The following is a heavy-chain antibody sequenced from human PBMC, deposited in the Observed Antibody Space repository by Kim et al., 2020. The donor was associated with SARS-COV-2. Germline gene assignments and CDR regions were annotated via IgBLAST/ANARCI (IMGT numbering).Heavy chain of an antibody. J-gene: IGHJ5*02. CDR1: GASISSGNYY. CDR2: IDYTGNT. V-gene: IGHV4-39*01. Sequence: SETLSLTCTVFGASISSGNYYWGWIRQPPGKGLEWIANIDYTGNTYFNPSLRSRVAVSVDTSKNQFSLKLNSVTASDTAVYYCARPHRGVGGVAWFDPWGQGTLVTVSS. D-gene: IGHD1-26*01. CDR3: ARPHRGVGGVAWFDP.